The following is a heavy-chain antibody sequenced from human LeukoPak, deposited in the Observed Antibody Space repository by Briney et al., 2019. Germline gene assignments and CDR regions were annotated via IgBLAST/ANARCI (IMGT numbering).Heavy chain of an antibody. CDR2: FDPEDGET. CDR3: ATDRLMADATQAFDI. CDR1: GYTLTELS. J-gene: IGHJ3*02. Sequence: ASVKVSCKVSGYTLTELSVHWVRQAPGKGLEWMGGFDPEDGETIYAQKFQGRVTMTEDTSTDTAYMELSSLRSEDTAVYYCATDRLMADATQAFDIWGQGTMVTVSS. D-gene: IGHD3-10*01. V-gene: IGHV1-24*01.